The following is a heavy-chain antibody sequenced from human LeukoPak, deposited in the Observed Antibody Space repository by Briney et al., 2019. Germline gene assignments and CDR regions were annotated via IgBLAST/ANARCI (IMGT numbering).Heavy chain of an antibody. CDR3: ARAKNWNYFDY. CDR2: IFYSGST. J-gene: IGHJ4*02. Sequence: KASETLSLTCTVSGASISSSSYYWGWIRQPPGKGLEWIGNIFYSGSTYYNPSLKSRVTISADTSKNQFSLKLNSVTAADTAFYYCARAKNWNYFDYWGQGTLVTVSS. D-gene: IGHD1-1*01. CDR1: GASISSSSYY. V-gene: IGHV4-39*07.